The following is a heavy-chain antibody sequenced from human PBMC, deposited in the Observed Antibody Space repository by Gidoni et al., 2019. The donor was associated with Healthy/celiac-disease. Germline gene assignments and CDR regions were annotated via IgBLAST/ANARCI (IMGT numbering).Heavy chain of an antibody. J-gene: IGHJ4*02. CDR2: INHSGST. V-gene: IGHV4-34*01. CDR1: GGSFSGYY. Sequence: QVQLQQWGAGLLKPSETLSLTCAVDGGSFSGYYWRWIRQPPGKGLEWIGEINHSGSTNYNPSLKSRVTIAVDTSKNQFSLKLSSGTAADTAVYYCARGGDRSRGSDYWGQGTLVTVSS. CDR3: ARGGDRSRGSDY. D-gene: IGHD3-16*01.